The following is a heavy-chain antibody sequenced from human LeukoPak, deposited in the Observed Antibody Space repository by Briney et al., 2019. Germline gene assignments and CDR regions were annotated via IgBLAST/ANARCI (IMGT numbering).Heavy chain of an antibody. CDR1: GGSISSYY. J-gene: IGHJ4*02. CDR3: ARGGYCSGGSCYYLFDY. V-gene: IGHV4-4*07. CDR2: IYTSGST. D-gene: IGHD2-15*01. Sequence: PSETLSLTCTVSGGSISSYYWNWIRQPASKELEWIGRIYTSGSTNYNPSLKSRVTMSVDTSKNQFSLKLISVTAADTAVYYCARGGYCSGGSCYYLFDYWGQGTLVTVSS.